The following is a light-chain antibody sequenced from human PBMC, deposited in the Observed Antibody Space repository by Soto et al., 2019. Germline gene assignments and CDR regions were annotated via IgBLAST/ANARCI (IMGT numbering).Light chain of an antibody. Sequence: QSALTQPASVSGSPGQSITISCTEASSDIDGYNYVSWYQQHPVKAPKLIIYDVTNRPSGVSNRFSGSKSGNTASLTISGPQGEEEAEYYCSSYTSSSTYVFGTGTKLTVL. CDR3: SSYTSSSTYV. CDR2: DVT. J-gene: IGLJ1*01. V-gene: IGLV2-14*01. CDR1: SSDIDGYNY.